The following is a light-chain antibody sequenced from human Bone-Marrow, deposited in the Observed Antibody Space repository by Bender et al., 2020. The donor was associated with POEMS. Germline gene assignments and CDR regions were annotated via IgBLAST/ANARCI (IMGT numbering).Light chain of an antibody. CDR1: TSDVGGYNF. CDR2: DVD. Sequence: QSALTQPASVSGSPGQAITISCTGTTSDVGGYNFVSWYQQHPGKAPKLMIYDVDNRPSGVSDRFSGSKSGNTASLTVSGLQPEDEGDYYCQSYDNSLGGWVFGGGTKLTVL. CDR3: QSYDNSLGGWV. J-gene: IGLJ3*02. V-gene: IGLV2-14*03.